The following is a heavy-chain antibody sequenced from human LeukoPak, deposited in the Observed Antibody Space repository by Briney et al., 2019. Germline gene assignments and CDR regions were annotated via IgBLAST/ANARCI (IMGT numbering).Heavy chain of an antibody. V-gene: IGHV3-23*01. CDR2: ISGSGGST. J-gene: IGHJ4*02. CDR1: GFTFSSYA. D-gene: IGHD3-22*01. CDR3: AKDRRGHYYDSSGYYYPMDY. Sequence: PEGSLRLSCAASGFTFSSYAMSWVRQAPGKGLEWVSAISGSGGSTYYADSVKGRFTISRDNSKNTLYLQMNSLRAEDTAVYYCAKDRRGHYYDSSGYYYPMDYWGQGTLVTVSS.